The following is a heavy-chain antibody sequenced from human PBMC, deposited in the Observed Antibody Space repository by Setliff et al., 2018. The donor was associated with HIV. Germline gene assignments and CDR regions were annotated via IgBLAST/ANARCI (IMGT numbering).Heavy chain of an antibody. D-gene: IGHD1-26*01. CDR2: IYFSGST. Sequence: PSETLSLTCTVSGGSISSSSYYWGWISQPPGKGLEWIGSIYFSGSTYYNPSLKSRVTISVDTSKNQLSLKLSSVTAADPAVYYCARHKVGGWDAFDIWGQGTMVTVSS. J-gene: IGHJ3*02. CDR3: ARHKVGGWDAFDI. V-gene: IGHV4-39*01. CDR1: GGSISSSSYY.